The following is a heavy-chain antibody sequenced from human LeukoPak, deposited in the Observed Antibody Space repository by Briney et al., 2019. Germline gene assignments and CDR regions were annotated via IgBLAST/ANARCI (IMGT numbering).Heavy chain of an antibody. CDR3: ASELADDSSGYLTQW. CDR2: ISYDGSNK. V-gene: IGHV3-30*04. D-gene: IGHD3-22*01. Sequence: GRSLRLSCAASGFTFSSYAMHWVRQAPGKGLEWVAVISYDGSNKYYADSVKGRSTISRDNSKNTLYLQMNSLRAEDTAVYYCASELADDSSGYLTQWWGQGTLVTVSS. J-gene: IGHJ4*02. CDR1: GFTFSSYA.